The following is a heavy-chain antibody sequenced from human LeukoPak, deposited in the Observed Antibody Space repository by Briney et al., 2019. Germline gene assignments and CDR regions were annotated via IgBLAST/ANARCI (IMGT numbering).Heavy chain of an antibody. Sequence: GGSLRLSCEGSGFIFSKYAMNWVRQAPGKGLEWVSAISATGASTYYIDSVKGRFTISRDNSNNTLYLQMNSRRAEATARYYCAKDLWHLVRMIDHWGQGILVIAST. CDR3: AKDLWHLVRMIDH. V-gene: IGHV3-23*01. D-gene: IGHD6-6*01. CDR2: ISATGAST. J-gene: IGHJ4*02. CDR1: GFIFSKYA.